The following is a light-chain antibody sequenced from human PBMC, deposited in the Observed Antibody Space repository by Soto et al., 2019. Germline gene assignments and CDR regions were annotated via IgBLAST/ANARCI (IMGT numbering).Light chain of an antibody. CDR2: DTN. CDR1: TGAVTSGHY. Sequence: QTVVTQEPSLTVSPGGTVTLTCGSDTGAVTSGHYPYWFQQKPGQAPRTLIYDTNDKHSLTPARFSGSLLGGKAALTLSGAQPEDEDDYYCLLHYSGARVFGGGTMLTVL. J-gene: IGLJ3*02. V-gene: IGLV7-46*01. CDR3: LLHYSGARV.